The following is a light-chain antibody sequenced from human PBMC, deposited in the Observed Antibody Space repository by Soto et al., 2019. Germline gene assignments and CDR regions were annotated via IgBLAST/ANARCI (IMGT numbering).Light chain of an antibody. CDR3: QQYKNWPLT. CDR2: DAS. J-gene: IGKJ1*01. Sequence: EIVLTQSPATLSLSPGERATLSCRASQSVSSYLAWYQQKPGQAPRLLIYDASNRATGIPARFSGSGSGTDFTLTISSLEPEDFAVYYCQQYKNWPLTFGQGTKVEIK. V-gene: IGKV3-11*01. CDR1: QSVSSY.